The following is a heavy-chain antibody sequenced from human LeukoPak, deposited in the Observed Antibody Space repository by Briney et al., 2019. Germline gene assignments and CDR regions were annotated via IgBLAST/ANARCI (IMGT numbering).Heavy chain of an antibody. D-gene: IGHD3-3*01. V-gene: IGHV4-59*01. CDR3: ARDNGYLFFGN. CDR1: GGSTSSYY. CDR2: IYYSGST. Sequence: SETLSLTCTVSGGSTSSYYWSWIRQPPGKGLEWIGYIYYSGSTNYNPSLKSRVTISVDTSKNQFSLKLSSVTAADTAVYYCARDNGYLFFGNWGQGTLVTVSS. J-gene: IGHJ4*02.